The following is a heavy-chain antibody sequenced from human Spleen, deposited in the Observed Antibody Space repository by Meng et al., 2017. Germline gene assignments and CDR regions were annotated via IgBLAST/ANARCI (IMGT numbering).Heavy chain of an antibody. CDR2: ITTHTGNT. CDR1: GYTFTGYY. J-gene: IGHJ4*02. D-gene: IGHD1-26*01. V-gene: IGHV1-2*02. CDR3: ASARNHLTYSGSYLALSN. Sequence: ASVKVSCKASGYTFTGYYMHWVRQAPGQGLEWMGWITTHTGNTKYAQKFQGRVTMTRNTSISTAYMELSSLRSEDTAVYYCASARNHLTYSGSYLALSNWGQGTLVTVSS.